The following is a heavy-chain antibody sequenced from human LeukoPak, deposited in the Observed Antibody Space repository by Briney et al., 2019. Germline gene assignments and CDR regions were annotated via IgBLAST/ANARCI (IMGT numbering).Heavy chain of an antibody. CDR1: GYTFTGYY. D-gene: IGHD2-15*01. J-gene: IGHJ5*02. Sequence: GASVKVSCKASGYTFTGYYMHWVRQAPGQGLEWMGWINPNSGGTNYAQKFQGRVTMTRDTSISTAYMELSRLRSDDTAVYYCARSPRGYCSGGSCYSGGWTNWFDPWGQGTLVTVSS. CDR3: ARSPRGYCSGGSCYSGGWTNWFDP. V-gene: IGHV1-2*02. CDR2: INPNSGGT.